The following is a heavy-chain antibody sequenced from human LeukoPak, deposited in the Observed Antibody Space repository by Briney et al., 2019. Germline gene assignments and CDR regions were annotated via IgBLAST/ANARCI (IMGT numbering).Heavy chain of an antibody. CDR2: IDGRGSST. Sequence: GGSLRLSCAASGFTFSSYAMSWVRQAPNKGLEWVSTIDGRGSSTFSADSVKGRFIISRDNSKNTLYLQMNSLRVEDTAVYYCAKDRNDWKQGIDSWGQGTLVTVST. J-gene: IGHJ4*02. V-gene: IGHV3-23*01. CDR3: AKDRNDWKQGIDS. D-gene: IGHD1-1*01. CDR1: GFTFSSYA.